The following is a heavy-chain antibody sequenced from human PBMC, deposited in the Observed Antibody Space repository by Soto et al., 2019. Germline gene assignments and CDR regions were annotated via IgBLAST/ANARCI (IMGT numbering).Heavy chain of an antibody. Sequence: EVQLVESGGGLVQPGGSLRLSCAASGFSFSSDWMRWVRQAPGKGLVWVSRINTDGSSTGYADSVKGRFTISRDNAKNTLYLQMNNLRAEDTAVYYCTTDRAAAGTDWGQGTLVTVSS. D-gene: IGHD6-13*01. CDR2: INTDGSST. V-gene: IGHV3-74*01. CDR3: TTDRAAAGTD. J-gene: IGHJ4*02. CDR1: GFSFSSDW.